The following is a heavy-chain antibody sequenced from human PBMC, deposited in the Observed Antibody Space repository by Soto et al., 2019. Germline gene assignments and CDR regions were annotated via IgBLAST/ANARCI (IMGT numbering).Heavy chain of an antibody. V-gene: IGHV1-69*12. CDR2: IIPIFGTA. J-gene: IGHJ4*02. D-gene: IGHD2-21*02. CDR3: ARSLPGRGDYFYNFDY. CDR1: GGTFSSYA. Sequence: QVQLVQSGAEVKKPGSSVKVSCKASGGTFSSYAISWVRQAPGQGLEWMGGIIPIFGTANYAQKFQGRVTITADEPPSTAHMELSSLRSEDTAVYYCARSLPGRGDYFYNFDYWGQGTLVTVSS.